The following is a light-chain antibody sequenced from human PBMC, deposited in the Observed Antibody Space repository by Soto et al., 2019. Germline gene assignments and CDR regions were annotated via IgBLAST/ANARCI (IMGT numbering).Light chain of an antibody. CDR3: IRTLHFIRT. J-gene: IGKJ4*02. CDR1: QSVLSINGYNY. Sequence: VLTHAPGSLPVTPGEPASLTXRTRQSVLSINGYNYLNFXLQKRGXSPKXXXDLXSNRASGCPDSFSGSGSGTDFTRKICRADAEDFGPYYCIRTLHFIRTLAGGTKLDIK. CDR2: LXS. V-gene: IGKV2-28*01.